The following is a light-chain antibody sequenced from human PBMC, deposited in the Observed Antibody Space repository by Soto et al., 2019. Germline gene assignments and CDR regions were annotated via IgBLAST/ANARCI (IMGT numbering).Light chain of an antibody. CDR2: DNN. CDR1: SSNIRNNY. J-gene: IGLJ1*01. CDR3: GKWDSSLSAYV. Sequence: SVLTHPPSVSAAPRQKVTISCSGSSSNIRNNYVSWYQQLPGTAPKLLIYDNNKRPSGIPDRFSGYKSGTSATLGITGLQTGDEADYYCGKWDSSLSAYVFGTGTKLTVL. V-gene: IGLV1-51*01.